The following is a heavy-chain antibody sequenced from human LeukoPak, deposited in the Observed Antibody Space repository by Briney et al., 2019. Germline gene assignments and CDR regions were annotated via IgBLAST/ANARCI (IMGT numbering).Heavy chain of an antibody. CDR2: IYYSGST. V-gene: IGHV4-31*03. CDR1: GGFISSGGYY. CDR3: ARKIVAVIGNWFDP. Sequence: SETLSLTCTVSGGFISSGGYYWSWIRQHPGKGLEWIGYIYYSGSTYYNPSLKSRVTISVDTSKNQFSLKLSSVTAADTAVYYCARKIVAVIGNWFDPWGQGTLVTVSS. J-gene: IGHJ5*02. D-gene: IGHD2-15*01.